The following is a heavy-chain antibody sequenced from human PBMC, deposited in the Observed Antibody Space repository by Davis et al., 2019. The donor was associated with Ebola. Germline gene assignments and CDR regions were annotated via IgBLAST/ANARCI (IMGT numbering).Heavy chain of an antibody. Sequence: GESLKISCAASGFTFSSYSMNWVRQAPGKGLEWVSSISSSSSYIYYADSVKGRFTISRDNAKNSLYLQMNSLRAEDTAVYYCARVLSGYDYYYYYGMDVWGKGTTVTVSS. CDR1: GFTFSSYS. CDR3: ARVLSGYDYYYYYGMDV. D-gene: IGHD5-12*01. J-gene: IGHJ6*04. CDR2: ISSSSSYI. V-gene: IGHV3-21*01.